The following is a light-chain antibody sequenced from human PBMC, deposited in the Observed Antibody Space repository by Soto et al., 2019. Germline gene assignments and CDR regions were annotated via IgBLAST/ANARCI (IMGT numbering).Light chain of an antibody. J-gene: IGLJ1*01. V-gene: IGLV2-11*01. CDR3: CSYAGSYLFV. CDR2: DVN. CDR1: TSDVGGYNY. Sequence: QSALTQPRSVSGSPGQSVTISCTGTTSDVGGYNYVSWYQQHPGKAPKLIIYDVNNRPTGVPDRFSGSKSGITASLTISGLRPEDEADYHCCSYAGSYLFVFGSGTKLTVL.